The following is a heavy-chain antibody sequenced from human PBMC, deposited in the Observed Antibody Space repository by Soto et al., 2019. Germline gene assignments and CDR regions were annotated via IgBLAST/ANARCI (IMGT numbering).Heavy chain of an antibody. CDR3: ARDYYGSGLIDY. J-gene: IGHJ4*02. CDR2: IYYSGST. Sequence: SETLSLTSTVSGGSISSGDYYWSWIRQPPGKGLEWIGYIYYSGSTYYNPYLKSRVTISVDTSKNQFSLKLSSVTAADTAVYYCARDYYGSGLIDYWGQGTLVAVSS. CDR1: GGSISSGDYY. D-gene: IGHD3-10*01. V-gene: IGHV4-30-4*01.